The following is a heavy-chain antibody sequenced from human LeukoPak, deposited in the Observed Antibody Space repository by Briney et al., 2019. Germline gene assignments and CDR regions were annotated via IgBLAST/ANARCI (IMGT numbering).Heavy chain of an antibody. V-gene: IGHV3-23*01. J-gene: IGHJ4*02. Sequence: PGGSLRLSCAASGFTFSSYAMSWVRQAPGKGLQWVSAISGSSDSTYYADSVKGRFTISRDTSMDTLYLQMNSLRAEDTAIYYCAKRLSFGVAIGDFDYWGQGTLVTVSS. CDR2: ISGSSDST. CDR3: AKRLSFGVAIGDFDY. D-gene: IGHD3-3*01. CDR1: GFTFSSYA.